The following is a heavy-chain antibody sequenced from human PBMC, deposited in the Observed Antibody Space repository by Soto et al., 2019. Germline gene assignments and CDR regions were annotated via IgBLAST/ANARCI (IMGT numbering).Heavy chain of an antibody. CDR3: ARDRGRVAVAGSFDY. CDR1: GYTFTSSG. CDR2: ISAYNGNT. J-gene: IGHJ4*02. D-gene: IGHD6-19*01. Sequence: GASVKVSCKASGYTFTSSGISWVRQAPGQGLEWMGWISAYNGNTNYAQKLQGRVTMTTDTSTSTAYMELRSLRSDDTAVYYCARDRGRVAVAGSFDYWGQGTLVTVSS. V-gene: IGHV1-18*01.